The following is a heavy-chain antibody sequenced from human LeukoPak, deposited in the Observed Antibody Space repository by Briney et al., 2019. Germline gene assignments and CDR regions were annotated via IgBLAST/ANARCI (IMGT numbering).Heavy chain of an antibody. V-gene: IGHV3-30*04. J-gene: IGHJ4*02. Sequence: GGSLRLSCAASGFTFSSYAMHWVRQAPGKGLAWVAVISYDGSNKYYADSVKGRFTISRDNSKNTLYLQMNSLRAEDTAVYYCARDYGFGELLVLYYFDYWGQGTLVTVSS. CDR1: GFTFSSYA. CDR3: ARDYGFGELLVLYYFDY. CDR2: ISYDGSNK. D-gene: IGHD3-10*01.